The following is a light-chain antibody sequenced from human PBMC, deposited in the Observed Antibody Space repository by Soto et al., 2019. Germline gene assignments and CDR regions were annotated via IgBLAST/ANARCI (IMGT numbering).Light chain of an antibody. CDR3: QQYGNLIT. Sequence: DIQMTQSPSTLSASVGDRVTITCRASQSISSWLAWYQQKPGKAPKLLIYDASNLETGVPSRFSGSGSGTYFSFTISSLQPEDFATYYCQQYGNLITFGQGTRLEIK. CDR2: DAS. J-gene: IGKJ5*01. CDR1: QSISSW. V-gene: IGKV1-5*01.